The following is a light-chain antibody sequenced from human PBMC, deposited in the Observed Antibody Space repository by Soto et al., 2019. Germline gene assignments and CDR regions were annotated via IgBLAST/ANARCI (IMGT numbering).Light chain of an antibody. CDR1: QSISGN. J-gene: IGKJ1*01. Sequence: EIVMTQSPGTLSVSPGERATLSCRASQSISGNLVWYQQKPGQAPRLLIYGASTRATGIPARFSGSGSGTEFTLTISSLQSEDFAVYYCQQYNNWPPWTFGQGTKVEIK. CDR3: QQYNNWPPWT. CDR2: GAS. V-gene: IGKV3-15*01.